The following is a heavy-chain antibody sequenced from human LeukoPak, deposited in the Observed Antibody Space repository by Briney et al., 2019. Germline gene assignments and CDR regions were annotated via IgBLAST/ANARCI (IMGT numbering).Heavy chain of an antibody. CDR3: ARGAGYSYGYQDAFDI. V-gene: IGHV4-59*01. CDR1: GGSISSYY. Sequence: PSGTLSLTCTVSGGSISSYYWSWIRQPPGKGLEWIGYIYYSGSTNYNPSLKSRVTISVDTSKNQFSLKLSSVTAADTAVYYCARGAGYSYGYQDAFDIWGQGTMVTVSS. D-gene: IGHD5-18*01. CDR2: IYYSGST. J-gene: IGHJ3*02.